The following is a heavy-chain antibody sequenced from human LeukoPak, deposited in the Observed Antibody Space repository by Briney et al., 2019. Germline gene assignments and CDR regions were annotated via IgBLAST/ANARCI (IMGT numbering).Heavy chain of an antibody. CDR3: ARGGSPVGATIDY. Sequence: SETLSLTCAVYGGSFSGYYWSWIPQPPGKGLEWIGEINHSGSTNYNPSLKSRVTISVDTSKNQFSLKLSSVTAADTAVYHCARGGSPVGATIDYWGQGTPVTVSS. V-gene: IGHV4-34*01. D-gene: IGHD1-26*01. CDR1: GGSFSGYY. CDR2: INHSGST. J-gene: IGHJ4*02.